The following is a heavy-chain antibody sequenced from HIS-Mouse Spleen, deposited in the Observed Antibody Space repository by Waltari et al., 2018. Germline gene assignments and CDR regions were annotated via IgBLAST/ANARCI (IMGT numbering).Heavy chain of an antibody. V-gene: IGHV3-74*01. D-gene: IGHD6-6*01. CDR3: ARDGGRVYSSSFDY. Sequence: EVQLVESGGGLVQPGGSLRLSFASLGSTFSSNWQHWVRQVPGKGLVWVSRINSDGSSTSYADSVKGRFTISRDNAKNTLYLQMNSLRAEDTAVYYCARDGGRVYSSSFDYWGQGTLVTVSS. CDR1: GSTFSSNW. J-gene: IGHJ4*02. CDR2: INSDGSST.